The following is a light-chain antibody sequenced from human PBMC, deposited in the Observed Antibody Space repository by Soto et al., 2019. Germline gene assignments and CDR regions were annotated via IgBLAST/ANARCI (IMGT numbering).Light chain of an antibody. CDR2: DAS. CDR1: QSISSW. J-gene: IGKJ1*01. CDR3: QQYNSYSWP. Sequence: DIQMTQSPSTLSASVGDRVTITCRASQSISSWLAWYQQKPGKAPKLLIYDASSLESGVPSRFSGSGSGTEFTLTISSLQPADFATYYCQQYNSYSWPFGQGTKVVIK. V-gene: IGKV1-5*01.